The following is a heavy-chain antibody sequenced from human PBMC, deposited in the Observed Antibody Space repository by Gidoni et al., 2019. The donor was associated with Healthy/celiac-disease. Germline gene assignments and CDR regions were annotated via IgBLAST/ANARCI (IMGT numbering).Heavy chain of an antibody. J-gene: IGHJ4*02. V-gene: IGHV3-21*01. CDR2: ISSSSSDI. D-gene: IGHD3-10*01. CDR3: ARGMDYYFDY. CDR1: GFTFSSYS. Sequence: EVQLLESGGGLVKPGGSLRLSCAPSGFTFSSYSMNWVRQAPGKGLEWGSCISSSSSDIYYADSVKGRFNIYRDNDKKSLYLKMNSLRAEDTAVYYCARGMDYYFDYWGQGTLVTVSS.